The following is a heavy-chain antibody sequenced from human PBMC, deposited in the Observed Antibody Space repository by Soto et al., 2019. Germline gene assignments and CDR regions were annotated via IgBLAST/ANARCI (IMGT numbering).Heavy chain of an antibody. CDR1: GYTFTSYG. Sequence: APVKVSSKDPGYTFTSYGISSLRQAPRQGLEWMGWIGAYNGNTNYAQKLQGRVTRTTDTSTRTAYMELRSLRSEGTAVYYCVRFVGTGSYYDQYTWFDPWRKGTLVTVS. V-gene: IGHV1-18*01. J-gene: IGHJ5*02. D-gene: IGHD3-10*01. CDR3: VRFVGTGSYYDQYTWFDP. CDR2: IGAYNGNT.